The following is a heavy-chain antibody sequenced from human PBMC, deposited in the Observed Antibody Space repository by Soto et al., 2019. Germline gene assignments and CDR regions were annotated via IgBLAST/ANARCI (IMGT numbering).Heavy chain of an antibody. Sequence: QVQLVQSGAEVKKPGASVKVSCKASGYTFTGYYMHWVRQAPGQGLEWMGWINPNSGGTNSAQKFQGWVTLTRDTSISTAYMELSRLRSDDTAVYSCCAGVTTRDYYYCMDVWGQGTTVTVAS. D-gene: IGHD4-17*01. CDR2: INPNSGGT. CDR1: GYTFTGYY. J-gene: IGHJ6*02. CDR3: CAGVTTRDYYYCMDV. V-gene: IGHV1-2*04.